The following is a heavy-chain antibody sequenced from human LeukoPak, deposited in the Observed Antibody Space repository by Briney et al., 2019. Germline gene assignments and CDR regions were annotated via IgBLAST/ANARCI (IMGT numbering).Heavy chain of an antibody. J-gene: IGHJ4*02. CDR2: IIPIFGTA. D-gene: IGHD6-6*01. CDR3: ARGRISGAARPASKYYFDY. V-gene: IGHV1-69*05. Sequence: SVKVSCKASGGTFSSYAISWVRQAPGQGLEWMGGIIPIFGTANYAQKFQGRVTITTDESTSTAYMELSSLRSEDTAVYYCARGRISGAARPASKYYFDYWGQGTLVTVSS. CDR1: GGTFSSYA.